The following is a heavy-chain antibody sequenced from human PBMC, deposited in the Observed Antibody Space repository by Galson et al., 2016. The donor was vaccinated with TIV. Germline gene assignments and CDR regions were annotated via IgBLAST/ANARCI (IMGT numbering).Heavy chain of an antibody. Sequence: TLSLTCTVSGGSISSGSCYWSWIRQPAGRGLEWIGRIDTSGNSNFNPSFKSRVTISVDTSKNQFSLKLSSVTAADTAVYYCARATFYYDNTGYYYPYWYFDLWGRGALVTGSS. CDR2: IDTSGNS. V-gene: IGHV4-61*02. D-gene: IGHD3-22*01. CDR1: GGSISSGSCY. CDR3: ARATFYYDNTGYYYPYWYFDL. J-gene: IGHJ2*01.